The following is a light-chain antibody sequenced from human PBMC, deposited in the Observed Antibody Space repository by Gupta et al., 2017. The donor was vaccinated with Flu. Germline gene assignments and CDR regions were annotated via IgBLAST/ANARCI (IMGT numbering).Light chain of an antibody. Sequence: SITISCTGTSSDVGGYNYVSWYQQHPGKAPSLIMYDISNRPSGVSNRFSGSKSGNTASLTISGLQAEDEADYYCCSYRSDNGDVFGAATKVTVL. CDR2: DIS. CDR1: SSDVGGYNY. V-gene: IGLV2-14*01. CDR3: CSYRSDNGDV. J-gene: IGLJ1*01.